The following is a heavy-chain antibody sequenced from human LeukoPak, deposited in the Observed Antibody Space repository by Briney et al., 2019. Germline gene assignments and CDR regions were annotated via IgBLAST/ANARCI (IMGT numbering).Heavy chain of an antibody. CDR2: ISSSSSYI. Sequence: GGSLRLSCAASGFTCSNYCMSGVRQGPGKGLEWVSSISSSSSYIYYADSVKGRFTISRDNAKNSLYLQMNSLRAEDTAVYYCARDRLDLGVVGYGMDVWGQGTTVTVSS. D-gene: IGHD3-3*01. V-gene: IGHV3-21*01. CDR1: GFTCSNYC. J-gene: IGHJ6*02. CDR3: ARDRLDLGVVGYGMDV.